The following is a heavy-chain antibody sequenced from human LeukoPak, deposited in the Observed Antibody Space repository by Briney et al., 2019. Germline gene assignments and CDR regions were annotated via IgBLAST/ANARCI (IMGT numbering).Heavy chain of an antibody. CDR1: GYTLTELS. J-gene: IGHJ4*02. CDR3: SMIVGSFDY. Sequence: ASVKVSCKVSGYTLTELSTHWVRQAPGKGLEWMGGFDPEDGETIYAQKFQGRVTMIEDTSTDTAYMELSSLRSEDTAVYYCSMIVGSFDYWGQGTLVTVSS. D-gene: IGHD3-22*01. CDR2: FDPEDGET. V-gene: IGHV1-24*01.